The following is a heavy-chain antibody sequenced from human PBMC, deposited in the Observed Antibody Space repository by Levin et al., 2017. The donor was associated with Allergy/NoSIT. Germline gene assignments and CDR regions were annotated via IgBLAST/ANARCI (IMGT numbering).Heavy chain of an antibody. CDR1: GGSVPMSKW. D-gene: IGHD3-22*01. CDR2: IYHSGST. CDR3: ASSVYYSLDY. Sequence: SQTLSLTCAVSGGSVPMSKWWSWVRQPPGKGLEWIGEIYHSGSTNYNPSLESRVTISVDKSKNQFSLKLSSVTAADTALYYCASSVYYSLDYWGQGTLVTVSS. J-gene: IGHJ4*02. V-gene: IGHV4-4*02.